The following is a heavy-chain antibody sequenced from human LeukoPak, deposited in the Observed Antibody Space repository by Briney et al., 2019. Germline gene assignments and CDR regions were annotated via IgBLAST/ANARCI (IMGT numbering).Heavy chain of an antibody. J-gene: IGHJ4*02. CDR1: GFTFSSYA. D-gene: IGHD3-22*01. Sequence: PGGSLRLSCAASGFTFSSYAMSWVRQAPGKGLEWVAVISYDGSNKYYADSVKGRFTISRDNSKNTLYLQMNSLRAEDTAVYYCARDEFGDYYDSSGYLLDYWGQGTLVTVSS. CDR3: ARDEFGDYYDSSGYLLDY. V-gene: IGHV3-30-3*01. CDR2: ISYDGSNK.